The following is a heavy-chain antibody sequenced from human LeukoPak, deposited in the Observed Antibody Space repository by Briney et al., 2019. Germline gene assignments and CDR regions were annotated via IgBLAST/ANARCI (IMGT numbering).Heavy chain of an antibody. Sequence: SETLSLTCTVSGGSISSSSYYWGWIRQPPGKGLEWIGSIYYSGSTYYNPSLKSRVTISVDTSKSQFSLKLSSVTAADTAVYYCARDRRFGYSSSWGFDPWGQGTLVTVSS. V-gene: IGHV4-39*07. J-gene: IGHJ5*02. CDR2: IYYSGST. D-gene: IGHD6-13*01. CDR1: GGSISSSSYY. CDR3: ARDRRFGYSSSWGFDP.